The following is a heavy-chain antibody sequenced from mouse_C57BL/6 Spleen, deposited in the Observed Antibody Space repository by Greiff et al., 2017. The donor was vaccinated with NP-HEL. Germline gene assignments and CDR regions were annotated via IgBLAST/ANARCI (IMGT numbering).Heavy chain of an antibody. D-gene: IGHD2-10*02. J-gene: IGHJ4*01. CDR1: GFSLSTSGMG. V-gene: IGHV8-12*01. CDR2: IYWDDDK. Sequence: QVTLKESGPGILQSSQTLSLTCSFSGFSLSTSGMGVSWIRQPSGKGLEWLAHIYWDDDKRYNPSLKRRLTISKDTSRNQVFLKITSVDTADTATYDCARSGYGNHYAMDYWGQGTSVTVSS. CDR3: ARSGYGNHYAMDY.